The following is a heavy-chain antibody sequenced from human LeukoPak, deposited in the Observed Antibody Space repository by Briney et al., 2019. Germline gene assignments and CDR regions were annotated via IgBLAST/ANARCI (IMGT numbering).Heavy chain of an antibody. D-gene: IGHD4-11*01. CDR1: GYGFTSYW. Sequence: GESLKISCKGSGYGFTSYWIGWVRQMPGKGLEWMGIIYPGDSDTRYSPSFQGQVTISADKSISTAYLQWSSLKASDTAMYYCARRGYSNYVHYYGMDVWGQGTTVTVSS. CDR3: ARRGYSNYVHYYGMDV. CDR2: IYPGDSDT. V-gene: IGHV5-51*01. J-gene: IGHJ6*02.